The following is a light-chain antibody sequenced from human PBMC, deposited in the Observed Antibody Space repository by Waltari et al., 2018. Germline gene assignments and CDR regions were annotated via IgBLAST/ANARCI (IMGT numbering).Light chain of an antibody. CDR1: SSNLGSNT. Sequence: QSVLTQPPSASGTPGQRVTIPCSGSSSNLGSNTVNWYQHLPGTAPTLLIYGQNQRPSGVPDRFSGSKSGTSASLAISGLQSEDEAHYYCAAWDDSLNGFYVFGTGTKVTVL. CDR2: GQN. V-gene: IGLV1-44*01. J-gene: IGLJ1*01. CDR3: AAWDDSLNGFYV.